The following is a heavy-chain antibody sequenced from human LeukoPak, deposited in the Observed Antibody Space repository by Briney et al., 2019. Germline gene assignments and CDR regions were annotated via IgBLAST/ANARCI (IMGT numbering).Heavy chain of an antibody. Sequence: SETLSLTCTVSGGSISSSSYYWGWIRQPPGKGLECIGSIYYSGSTYYNPSLKSRVTISVDTAKNQFSLKLSSVTAADTAVYYCARQLGRGLNWFDPWGQGTLVTVSS. CDR3: ARQLGRGLNWFDP. CDR1: GGSISSSSYY. D-gene: IGHD1-26*01. J-gene: IGHJ5*02. V-gene: IGHV4-39*01. CDR2: IYYSGST.